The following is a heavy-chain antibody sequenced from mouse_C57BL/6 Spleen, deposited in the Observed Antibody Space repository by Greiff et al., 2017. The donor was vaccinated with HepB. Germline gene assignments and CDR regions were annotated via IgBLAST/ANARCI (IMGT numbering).Heavy chain of an antibody. CDR1: GYTFTSYW. CDR3: ARKELTGKAWYFDV. V-gene: IGHV1-50*01. D-gene: IGHD4-1*01. CDR2: IDPSDSYT. Sequence: QVQLQQSGAELVKPGASVKLSCKASGYTFTSYWMQWVKQRPGQGLEWIGEIDPSDSYTNYNQKFKGKATLTVDTSSSTAYMQLSSLTSEDSAVYYCARKELTGKAWYFDVWGTGTTVTVSS. J-gene: IGHJ1*03.